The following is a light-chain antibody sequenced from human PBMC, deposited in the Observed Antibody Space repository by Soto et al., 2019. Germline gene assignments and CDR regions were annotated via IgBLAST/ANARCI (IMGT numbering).Light chain of an antibody. CDR1: QSVLYSSNNKNY. V-gene: IGKV4-1*01. Sequence: DIVMTQSPDSLAVSLGERATINCKSSQSVLYSSNNKNYLAWYQQKPGQPPKLLIYWASTRESGVPDRFSGSGSGTDFTLTISSPQAEDVAVYYCQQYYSTPPPTFGGGTKVEIK. CDR2: WAS. J-gene: IGKJ4*01. CDR3: QQYYSTPPPT.